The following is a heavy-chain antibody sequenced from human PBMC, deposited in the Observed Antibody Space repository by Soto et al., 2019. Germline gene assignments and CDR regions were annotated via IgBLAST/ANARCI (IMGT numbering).Heavy chain of an antibody. CDR3: AKSGSYNRANFDY. Sequence: SEALSVTCTVSGGSISRSSYYWGWIRQPPGKGLEWIGSIYYSGSTYYNPSLKSRVTISVDTSKNQFSLKLSSVTAADTAVYYCAKSGSYNRANFDYWGQGTRVSVAS. J-gene: IGHJ4*02. V-gene: IGHV4-39*01. D-gene: IGHD1-26*01. CDR1: GGSISRSSYY. CDR2: IYYSGST.